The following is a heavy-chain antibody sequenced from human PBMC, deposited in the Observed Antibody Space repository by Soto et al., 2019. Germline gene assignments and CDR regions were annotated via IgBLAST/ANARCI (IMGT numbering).Heavy chain of an antibody. Sequence: SETLSLTCTVSGGSISSGGYYWSWIRQHPGKGLEWIGYIYYSGSTYYNPSLKSRVTISVDTSKNKFSLKLSSVNAADTAVYYCAASCVGCGGFNYYGMDVWGQGTTVT. CDR2: IYYSGST. CDR1: GGSISSGGYY. J-gene: IGHJ6*02. V-gene: IGHV4-31*03. CDR3: AASCVGCGGFNYYGMDV. D-gene: IGHD2-21*01.